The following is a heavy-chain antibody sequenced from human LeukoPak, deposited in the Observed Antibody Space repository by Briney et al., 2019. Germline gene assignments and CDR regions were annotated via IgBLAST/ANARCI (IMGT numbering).Heavy chain of an antibody. Sequence: GASVKVSCKASGYTFTGYYMHWVRQAPGQGLEWMGWINPNSGGTNYAQKFQGRATMTRDTSISTAYMELSRLRSDDTAVYYCARDGDSSSSYRWFDPWGQGTLVTVSS. CDR2: INPNSGGT. V-gene: IGHV1-2*02. D-gene: IGHD6-6*01. J-gene: IGHJ5*02. CDR1: GYTFTGYY. CDR3: ARDGDSSSSYRWFDP.